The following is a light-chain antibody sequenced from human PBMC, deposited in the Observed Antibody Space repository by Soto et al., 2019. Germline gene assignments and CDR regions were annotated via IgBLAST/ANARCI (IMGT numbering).Light chain of an antibody. CDR3: QQRGSWPLIT. CDR1: QSISTS. J-gene: IGKJ5*01. Sequence: ETVLTQSPASLSLSPGERATLSCRASQSISTSLAWYQQRPGQAPRLLIHEAYSRATGIPARFSGSGSGTDFTLTISSPEPEDSAVYYCQQRGSWPLITFGQGTRLEIK. V-gene: IGKV3-11*01. CDR2: EAY.